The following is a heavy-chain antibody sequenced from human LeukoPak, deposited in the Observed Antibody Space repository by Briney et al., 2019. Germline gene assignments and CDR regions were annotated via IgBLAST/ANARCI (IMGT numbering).Heavy chain of an antibody. V-gene: IGHV3-23*01. CDR1: GFTFTSYS. CDR2: ISGGGGST. J-gene: IGHJ4*02. D-gene: IGHD1-26*01. CDR3: AKGGKWDVTPFDY. Sequence: PGGSLGLSCAASGFTFTSYSMNRVRQAPGKGLEWVSTISGGGGSTYYADSAKGRFTISRDNSKNTLYLQVNSLRAEDTAVYYCAKGGKWDVTPFDYWGQGTLVTVSS.